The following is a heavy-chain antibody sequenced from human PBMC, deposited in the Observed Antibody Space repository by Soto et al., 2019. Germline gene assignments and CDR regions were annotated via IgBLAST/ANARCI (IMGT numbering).Heavy chain of an antibody. D-gene: IGHD2-2*01. J-gene: IGHJ5*02. CDR2: IYHSGST. V-gene: IGHV4-30-2*01. CDR3: ARRYCSSTSCYSFDP. CDR1: GGSISSGGYS. Sequence: QLQLQESGSGLVKPSQTLSLTCAVSGGSISSGGYSWSWIRQPPGKGLEWIGYIYHSGSTYYNPSLKSRVTISVDRSKNQFSLKPSSVTAADTAVYYCARRYCSSTSCYSFDPWGQGTLVTVSS.